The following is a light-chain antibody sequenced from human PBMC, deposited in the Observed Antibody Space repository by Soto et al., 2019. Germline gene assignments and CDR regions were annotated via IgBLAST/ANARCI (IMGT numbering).Light chain of an antibody. Sequence: EIVLTQSPGTLSLSPGERATLSCRASQSVSSIYLAWYQQKPGQAPRLLIYGALSRATGIPARFSGSGSGTDYTLTISRLEPEDFAVYYCQHYGSSPCTFGQGTKLEIK. CDR3: QHYGSSPCT. CDR1: QSVSSIY. CDR2: GAL. V-gene: IGKV3-20*01. J-gene: IGKJ2*02.